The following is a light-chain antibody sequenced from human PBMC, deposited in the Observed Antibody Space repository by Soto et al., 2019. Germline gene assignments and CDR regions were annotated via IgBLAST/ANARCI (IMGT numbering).Light chain of an antibody. CDR3: QQYNTYPWT. CDR2: DAS. V-gene: IGKV1-5*01. J-gene: IGKJ1*01. Sequence: DIQMTQSPATLSASVGDRVTITCRASQSISSWLARYQQKPGKVPKLLIDDASSLQSGVPSRFSGSGSGTEFTLTISSLQPDDFATYYCQQYNTYPWTFGQGTKVEIK. CDR1: QSISSW.